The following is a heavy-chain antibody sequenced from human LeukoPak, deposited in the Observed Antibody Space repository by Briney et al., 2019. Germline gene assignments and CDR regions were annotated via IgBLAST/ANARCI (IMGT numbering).Heavy chain of an antibody. CDR2: ISAYNGNT. CDR3: ARDVGRSYDLDY. Sequence: GASVKVSCKASGYTFTSYGISWVRQAPGPRLEWIGWISAYNGNTDYAQSLQGRVTMTIDTSTSTVYMELRSLRSDDTAVYYCARDVGRSYDLDYWGQGTLVTVSS. CDR1: GYTFTSYG. J-gene: IGHJ4*02. D-gene: IGHD3-16*01. V-gene: IGHV1-18*01.